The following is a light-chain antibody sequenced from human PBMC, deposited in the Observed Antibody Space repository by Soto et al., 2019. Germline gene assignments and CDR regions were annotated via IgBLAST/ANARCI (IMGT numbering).Light chain of an antibody. CDR1: SSDVGGYNY. J-gene: IGLJ3*02. V-gene: IGLV2-14*01. CDR3: SSYTISSSWV. Sequence: QSVLTQPASVSGSPGQSITISCTGTSSDVGGYNYVSWDQQHPGKAPRLMIYDVSNRPSGVSNRFSGSKSGNTASLTISGLQAEDEADYYCSSYTISSSWVFGGGTKVTVL. CDR2: DVS.